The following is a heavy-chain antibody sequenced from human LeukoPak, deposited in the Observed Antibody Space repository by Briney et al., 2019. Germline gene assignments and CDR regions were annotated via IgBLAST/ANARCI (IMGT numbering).Heavy chain of an antibody. D-gene: IGHD5-18*01. CDR3: ARAANYGYGDFDY. CDR1: GFTFSSYW. Sequence: GGSLRLSCAASGFTFSSYWMTWVRQAPGEGLECVANIKHNGDELNYVDSVEDRFTISRDNAKNSLYLHMTSLRAEDTAVYYCARAANYGYGDFDYWGQGTLVTVSS. CDR2: IKHNGDEL. V-gene: IGHV3-7*01. J-gene: IGHJ4*02.